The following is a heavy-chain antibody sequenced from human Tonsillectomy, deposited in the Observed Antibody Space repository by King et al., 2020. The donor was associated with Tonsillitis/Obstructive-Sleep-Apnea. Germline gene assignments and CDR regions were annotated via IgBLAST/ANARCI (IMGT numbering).Heavy chain of an antibody. CDR1: GFTFSNAW. Sequence: VQLVESGGGLLKPGGSLRLSCVVSGFTFSNAWMSWVRQAPGKGLEWVGRIKSNTDGGTTDYAAPVKGRFTISRDDSKNTLYLQMNSLKTEDTAMYYCTGRNQFDYWGQGTLVTVSS. CDR2: IKSNTDGGTT. CDR3: TGRNQFDY. D-gene: IGHD1-14*01. V-gene: IGHV3-15*01. J-gene: IGHJ4*02.